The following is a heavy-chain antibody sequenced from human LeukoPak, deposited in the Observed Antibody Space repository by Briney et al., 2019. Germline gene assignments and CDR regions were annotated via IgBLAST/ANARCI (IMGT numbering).Heavy chain of an antibody. CDR1: GYTFTSYA. V-gene: IGHV1-3*01. D-gene: IGHD5-18*01. CDR2: SSAGNGNT. J-gene: IGHJ4*02. Sequence: ASVKVSCKAYGYTFTSYAMHWVRQAPGQRLEWMGWSSAGNGNTKYSQKFQGRVTITRDTSASRAYMELSSLRSEDTAVYYCARGTGYSYGYGFDYWGQGTLVTVSS. CDR3: ARGTGYSYGYGFDY.